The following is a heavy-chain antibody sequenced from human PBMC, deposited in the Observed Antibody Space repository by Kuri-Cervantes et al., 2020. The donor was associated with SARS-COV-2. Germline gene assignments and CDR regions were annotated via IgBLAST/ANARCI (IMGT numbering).Heavy chain of an antibody. V-gene: IGHV1-69*06. Sequence: SVNVSCKASGGTFSSYTISWVRQAPGQGLEWMGGIIPIFGTANYAQKFQGRVTITADKSTSTAYMELSSLRSEDTAVYYCATGMSGSYPHAYRTDYWGQGTLVTVSS. CDR2: IIPIFGTA. CDR1: GGTFSSYT. CDR3: ATGMSGSYPHAYRTDY. J-gene: IGHJ4*02. D-gene: IGHD1-26*01.